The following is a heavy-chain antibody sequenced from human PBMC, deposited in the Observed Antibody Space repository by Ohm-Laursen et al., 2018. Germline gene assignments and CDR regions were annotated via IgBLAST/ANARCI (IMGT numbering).Heavy chain of an antibody. Sequence: PGTLSLTCAVYGGSFSGYYWSWIRQPPGKGLEWIGEINHSGSTNYNPSLKSRVTISVDTSKNQFSLKLSSVTAADTAVYYCARLGRGRAFDIWGQGTMVTVSS. V-gene: IGHV4-34*01. CDR1: GGSFSGYY. CDR3: ARLGRGRAFDI. CDR2: INHSGST. J-gene: IGHJ3*02.